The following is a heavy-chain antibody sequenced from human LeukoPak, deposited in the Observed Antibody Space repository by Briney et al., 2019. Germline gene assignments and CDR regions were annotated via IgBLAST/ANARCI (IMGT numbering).Heavy chain of an antibody. V-gene: IGHV3-23*01. Sequence: GGSLRLSCAAFGFTFSSYAMSWVRQAPGKGLEWVSAISGSGGGTYYADSVKGRFTISRDNSKNTLFLQMNSLRAEDTAVYYCAKATQIQLWFLDYWGQGTLVTVSS. CDR1: GFTFSSYA. D-gene: IGHD5-18*01. CDR2: ISGSGGGT. CDR3: AKATQIQLWFLDY. J-gene: IGHJ4*02.